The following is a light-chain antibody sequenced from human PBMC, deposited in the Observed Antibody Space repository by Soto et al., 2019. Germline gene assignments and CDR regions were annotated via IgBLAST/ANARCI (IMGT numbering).Light chain of an antibody. CDR1: SSDVGANNY. Sequence: QSALTQPASVSGSPGQSITISCTGTSSDVGANNYVSWYQQHPGKAPELVIYDVRNRPSGVSDRFSGSKSGNTASLIISGLQAEDEADFYCSSWRNNCTQGFGTGTKVTVL. CDR3: SSWRNNCTQG. CDR2: DVR. J-gene: IGLJ1*01. V-gene: IGLV2-14*03.